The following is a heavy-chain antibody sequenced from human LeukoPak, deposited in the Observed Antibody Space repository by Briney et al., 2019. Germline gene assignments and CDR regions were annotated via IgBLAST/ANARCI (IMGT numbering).Heavy chain of an antibody. Sequence: SETLSLTCTVSGGSISSYYWSWIRQPPGKGLEWIGYIYYNGSTNYNPSLKSRVTILVDTSKNQFSLKLSSVTAADTAVYYCARAVMTPDAFDIWGQGTMVTVSS. D-gene: IGHD3-16*01. J-gene: IGHJ3*02. V-gene: IGHV4-59*01. CDR3: ARAVMTPDAFDI. CDR1: GGSISSYY. CDR2: IYYNGST.